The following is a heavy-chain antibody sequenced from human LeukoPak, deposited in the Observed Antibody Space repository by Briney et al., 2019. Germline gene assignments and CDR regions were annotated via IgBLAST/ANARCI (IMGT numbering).Heavy chain of an antibody. CDR2: IYHSGST. CDR3: ARAPLYHYDSSGYPFDY. V-gene: IGHV4-4*02. Sequence: PSETLSLTCAVSGGSISSSNWRSWVRQPPGKGLEWIGEIYHSGSTNYNPSLKSRVTISVDKSKNQFSLKLSSVTAADTAIYYCARAPLYHYDSSGYPFDYWGQGTLVTVSS. J-gene: IGHJ4*02. CDR1: GGSISSSNW. D-gene: IGHD3-22*01.